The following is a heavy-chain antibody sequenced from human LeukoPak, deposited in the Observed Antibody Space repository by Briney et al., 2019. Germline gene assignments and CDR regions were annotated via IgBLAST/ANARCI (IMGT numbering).Heavy chain of an antibody. J-gene: IGHJ4*02. CDR1: GGSISSYY. D-gene: IGHD6-13*01. CDR2: IYTSGST. CDR3: ARDLTIIAAAGTGGYYFDY. Sequence: SETLSLTCTVSGGSISSYYWSWIRQPAGKGLEWIGRIYTSGSTNYNPSLKSRVTMSVDTSKNQFSLKLSSVTAADTAVYYCARDLTIIAAAGTGGYYFDYWGQGTLVTVSS. V-gene: IGHV4-4*07.